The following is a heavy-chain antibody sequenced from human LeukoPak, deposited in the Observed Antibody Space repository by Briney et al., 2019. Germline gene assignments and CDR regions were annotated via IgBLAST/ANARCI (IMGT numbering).Heavy chain of an antibody. J-gene: IGHJ3*02. CDR1: GFTFSSYG. CDR3: VKDGGYDYGNHAFDI. D-gene: IGHD5-12*01. V-gene: IGHV3-23*01. Sequence: GGTLRLSCAASGFTFSSYGMSWVRQAPGKGLEWVSAISGSGGSTYYAASVKGRFTISRDNSKNTLYLQMNSLRAEDTAVYYCVKDGGYDYGNHAFDIWGQGTMVTVSS. CDR2: ISGSGGST.